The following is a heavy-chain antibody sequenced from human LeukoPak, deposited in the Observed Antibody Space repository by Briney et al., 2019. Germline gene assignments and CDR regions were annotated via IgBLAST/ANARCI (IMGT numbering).Heavy chain of an antibody. CDR1: GGSISSGSYY. J-gene: IGHJ4*02. V-gene: IGHV4-61*02. CDR3: AREGGPDFGYCSSTSCYYFDY. Sequence: SQTLSLTCTVSGGSISSGSYYWSWIRQPAGKGLEWIGRIYTSGSTNCNPSLKSRVTISVDTSKNQFSLKLSSVTAADTAVYYCAREGGPDFGYCSSTSCYYFDYWGQGTLVTVSS. CDR2: IYTSGST. D-gene: IGHD2-2*03.